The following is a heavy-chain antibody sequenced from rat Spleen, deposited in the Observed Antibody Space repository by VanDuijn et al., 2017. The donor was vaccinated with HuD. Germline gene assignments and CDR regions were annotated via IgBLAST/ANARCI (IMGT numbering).Heavy chain of an antibody. CDR3: ARAHTTGIRDWLAY. Sequence: QVQLKESGPGLVQPSRTLSLTCTVSGFSLTTYGVSWVRQPPGGGLEWIAVMWSGGSILYNSALKSRLSISRDTSKSQVLLKMNSLQTEDTATYYCARAHTTGIRDWLAYWGQGTLVAVSS. J-gene: IGHJ3*01. V-gene: IGHV2-15*01. CDR2: MWSGGSI. CDR1: GFSLTTYG. D-gene: IGHD1-9*01.